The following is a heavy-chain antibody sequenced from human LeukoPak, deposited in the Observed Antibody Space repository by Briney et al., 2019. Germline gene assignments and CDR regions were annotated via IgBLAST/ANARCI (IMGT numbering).Heavy chain of an antibody. V-gene: IGHV3-23*01. CDR1: GFTFSSYA. J-gene: IGHJ4*02. CDR2: ISGSGGST. Sequence: GGSLRLSCAASGFTFSSYAMSWVRQAPGKGLEWVSTISGSGGSTYYADSVKGRFTISRDNSKNTLYLQMNSLRAEDTAVYYCASAREATLVSGFDYWGQGTLVTVSS. CDR3: ASAREATLVSGFDY. D-gene: IGHD1-26*01.